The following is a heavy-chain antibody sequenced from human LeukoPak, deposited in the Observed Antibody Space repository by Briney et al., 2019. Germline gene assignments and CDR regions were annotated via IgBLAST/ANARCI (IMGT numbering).Heavy chain of an antibody. V-gene: IGHV3-48*04. CDR1: GFTFSDYS. Sequence: PGGSLRLSCAASGFTFSDYSMNWVRQAPGKGLEWVSYISFSVNTKYYGDSVKGRFTISRDNAKNSLYLHMDSLRAEDTAVYYCARGAYSSGWAYFDHWGQGTLVTGSS. CDR3: ARGAYSSGWAYFDH. D-gene: IGHD6-19*01. CDR2: ISFSVNTK. J-gene: IGHJ4*02.